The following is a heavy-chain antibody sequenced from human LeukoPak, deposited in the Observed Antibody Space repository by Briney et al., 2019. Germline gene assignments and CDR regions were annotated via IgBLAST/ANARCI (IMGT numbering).Heavy chain of an antibody. Sequence: PGGSLRLSCAASGFTFSSYEMNWVRQAPGKGLEWVSYISSSGSTIYYADSVKGRFTISRDNAKNSLYLQMNSLRAEDTAVYYCAREYYYDSSGLTPSYWFDPWGQGTLVTVSS. CDR2: ISSSGSTI. D-gene: IGHD3-22*01. V-gene: IGHV3-48*03. CDR1: GFTFSSYE. CDR3: AREYYYDSSGLTPSYWFDP. J-gene: IGHJ5*02.